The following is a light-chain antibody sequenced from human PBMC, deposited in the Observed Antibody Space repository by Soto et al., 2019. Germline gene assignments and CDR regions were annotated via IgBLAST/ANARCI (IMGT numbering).Light chain of an antibody. CDR1: RSVLYKSNNKNH. J-gene: IGKJ4*01. CDR3: QQYFDVPFT. V-gene: IGKV4-1*01. CDR2: CAS. Sequence: DIVMTQSPDSLAVSLGERPTMNSKCSRSVLYKSNNKNHLAWYQQKPGQPPQLIIYCASTRESGVPERFSGSGSGTDFTLTISSLEAEDVAFYWCQQYFDVPFTFGGGTKVDIK.